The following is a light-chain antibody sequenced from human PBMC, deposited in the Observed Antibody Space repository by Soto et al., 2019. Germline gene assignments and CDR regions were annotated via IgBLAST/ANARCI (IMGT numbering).Light chain of an antibody. Sequence: QSVLTPPPSVSGAPGQRVLISCTGSSSNIGIGYDVHWYQQLPGTAPRLLIFGNNNRPSGVPDRFSGSKSGTSASLAITGLQAEDEGHYYCQSYDSSLSGSVVFGGGTQLTVL. CDR2: GNN. J-gene: IGLJ2*01. CDR3: QSYDSSLSGSVV. V-gene: IGLV1-40*01. CDR1: SSNIGIGYD.